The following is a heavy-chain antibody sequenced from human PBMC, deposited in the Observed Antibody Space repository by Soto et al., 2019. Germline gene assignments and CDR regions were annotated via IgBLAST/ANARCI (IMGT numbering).Heavy chain of an antibody. CDR1: GFIFSSDG. V-gene: IGHV3-33*01. D-gene: IGHD3-22*01. J-gene: IGHJ3*01. Sequence: PGGSLRLSCAASGFIFSSDGMHWVRQAPGKGLEWVALIWYDASKKYYADSVKGRFTISRDNAKNTLYLQMNSLRAEDTAMYYCARDQLYYNDISGRPLNAFDVWGQGTMVTVSS. CDR2: IWYDASKK. CDR3: ARDQLYYNDISGRPLNAFDV.